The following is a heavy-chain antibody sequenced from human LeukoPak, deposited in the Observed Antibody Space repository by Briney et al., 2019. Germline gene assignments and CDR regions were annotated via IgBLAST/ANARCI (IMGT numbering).Heavy chain of an antibody. J-gene: IGHJ6*02. CDR3: AREVGDTALNYFGIDV. CDR2: IFSGGAT. Sequence: PGGSLRLSCAASGFTVSSNYMTWVRQAPGKGLEWVSIIFSGGATYYADSVKGRFTISRENSKNTLYLHMTNLRVEDTAVYYCAREVGDTALNYFGIDVWGQGTTVIVSS. CDR1: GFTVSSNY. D-gene: IGHD5-18*01. V-gene: IGHV3-53*01.